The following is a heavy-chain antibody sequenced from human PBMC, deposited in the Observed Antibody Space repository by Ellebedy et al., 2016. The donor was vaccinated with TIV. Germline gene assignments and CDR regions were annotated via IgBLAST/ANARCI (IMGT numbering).Heavy chain of an antibody. CDR1: GGSISGTNYY. D-gene: IGHD3-10*01. J-gene: IGHJ6*02. Sequence: SETLSLTXSVSGGSISGTNYYWGWIRQPPGKGLEWIGSIYYDGSTYYNPSLKSRVTISVDTSKTQFSLKVSSVTAADTAVYYCASGQFDDMAVWGQGTTVTVSS. CDR3: ASGQFDDMAV. V-gene: IGHV4-39*01. CDR2: IYYDGST.